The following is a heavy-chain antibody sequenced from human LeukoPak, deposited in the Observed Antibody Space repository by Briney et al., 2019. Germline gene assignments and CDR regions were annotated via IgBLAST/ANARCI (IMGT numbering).Heavy chain of an antibody. J-gene: IGHJ4*02. Sequence: PPETLSLTCTVSGGSIRSSSYYWAWIRQPPGKGLEWIGNIYYSGSTYYNPSLKSRVTISVDTSKNQFSLKLSSVTAADTAAHFCAISTYYYDSSGIFWGQGTLVTVSS. CDR1: GGSIRSSSYY. V-gene: IGHV4-39*01. D-gene: IGHD3-22*01. CDR2: IYYSGST. CDR3: AISTYYYDSSGIF.